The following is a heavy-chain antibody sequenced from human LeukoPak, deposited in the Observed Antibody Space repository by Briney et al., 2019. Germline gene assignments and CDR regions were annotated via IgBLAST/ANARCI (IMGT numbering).Heavy chain of an antibody. V-gene: IGHV1-46*01. CDR3: AVAAAGTRKSMDV. D-gene: IGHD6-13*01. J-gene: IGHJ6*02. Sequence: ASVKVSCKASGYSFTSYYMDWVRQAPEQWLELMGIINPSGGSTSYAQKFQGRVTMTRDTSTSTVYMELSSLRSEDTAVYYCAVAAAGTRKSMDVWGQGTTVTVSS. CDR1: GYSFTSYY. CDR2: INPSGGST.